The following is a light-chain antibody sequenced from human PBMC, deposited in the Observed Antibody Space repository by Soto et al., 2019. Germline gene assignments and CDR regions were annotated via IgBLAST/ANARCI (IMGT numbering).Light chain of an antibody. Sequence: QSALTQPASVSGSPGQSITISCSGTSSDVGSYSHVAWYQQFPGKTPKLIIFDVSKRPSGVPNRFSGSKSGNTASLTISGLRAEDEADYYCCSYVGRNTYVFGTGTKVTVL. J-gene: IGLJ1*01. CDR1: SSDVGSYSH. CDR2: DVS. V-gene: IGLV2-23*02. CDR3: CSYVGRNTYV.